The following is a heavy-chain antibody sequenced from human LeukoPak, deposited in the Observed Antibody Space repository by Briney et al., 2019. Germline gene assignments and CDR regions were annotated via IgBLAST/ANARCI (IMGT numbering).Heavy chain of an antibody. Sequence: ASVNVSCKASGYTFTSYYMHWVRQAPGQGLEWMGIINPSGGSTSYAQKFQGRVTMTRDTSTSTVYMELSSPRSEDTAVYYCARAVYEDAFDIWGQGTMVTVSS. J-gene: IGHJ3*02. CDR2: INPSGGST. V-gene: IGHV1-46*01. CDR3: ARAVYEDAFDI. D-gene: IGHD2-8*01. CDR1: GYTFTSYY.